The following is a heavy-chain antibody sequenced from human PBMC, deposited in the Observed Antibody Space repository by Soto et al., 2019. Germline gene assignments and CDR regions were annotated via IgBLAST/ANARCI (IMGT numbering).Heavy chain of an antibody. CDR1: GFIFSTYA. Sequence: EVQLLESGGGLAQPGGSLRLSCAASGFIFSTYAMSWVRQAPGKGLEWVSTISGSGANTYYAASVRGRFTISRDNSKNTRYLQVNGLRGGDTAVYYCAKEGWYIWNDPFDYWGQGPLVTVYS. CDR3: AKEGWYIWNDPFDY. CDR2: ISGSGANT. J-gene: IGHJ4*02. V-gene: IGHV3-23*01. D-gene: IGHD1-1*01.